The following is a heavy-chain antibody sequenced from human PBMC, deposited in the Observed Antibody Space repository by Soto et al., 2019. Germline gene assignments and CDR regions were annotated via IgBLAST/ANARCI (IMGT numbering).Heavy chain of an antibody. CDR2: IFWNDDR. J-gene: IGHJ4*02. Sequence: QITLKESGPTLVRPTQTLTLTCTFSGFSLTTSGVGVGWIRQPPGKAPEWLALIFWNDDRRYSPTLRNRITITKDTSKNQVVLMMTNMDPVDTATYYCGHRRVGPGWIYGSPSYYWGYWGQGTLVTVSS. D-gene: IGHD3-10*01. V-gene: IGHV2-5*01. CDR1: GFSLTTSGVG. CDR3: GHRRVGPGWIYGSPSYYWGY.